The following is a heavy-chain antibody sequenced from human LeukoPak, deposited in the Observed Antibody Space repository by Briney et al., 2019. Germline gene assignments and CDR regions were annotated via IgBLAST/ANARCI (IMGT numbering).Heavy chain of an antibody. V-gene: IGHV4-59*01. Sequence: SETLSLTCTVSDGAIAGYSWSWIRQPPGKGLEWIGYIYYSGDTNYNPSLQSRVTVSVDTSKNQFSLKLTSVTAADTAVYYCVRGPYGSGISNWFDPRGQGTLVIVSS. CDR1: DGAIAGYS. CDR2: IYYSGDT. J-gene: IGHJ5*02. CDR3: VRGPYGSGISNWFDP. D-gene: IGHD3-10*01.